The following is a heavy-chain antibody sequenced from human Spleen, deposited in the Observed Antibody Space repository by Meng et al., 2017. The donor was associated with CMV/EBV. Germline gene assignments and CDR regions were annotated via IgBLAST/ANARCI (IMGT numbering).Heavy chain of an antibody. V-gene: IGHV3-11*01. CDR3: ARDLDY. CDR2: INASSTIM. CDR1: GFTFSDYY. Sequence: GESLKISCAASGFTFSDYYMTWIRQAPGKGLQWISYINASSTIMYYADSVKGRFTISRDNAKNSLYLQMNSLRAEDTAVYYCARDLDYWGQGTLVTVSS. J-gene: IGHJ4*02.